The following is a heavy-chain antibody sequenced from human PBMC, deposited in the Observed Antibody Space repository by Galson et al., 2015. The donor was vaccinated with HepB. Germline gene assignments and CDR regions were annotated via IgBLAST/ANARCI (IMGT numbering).Heavy chain of an antibody. D-gene: IGHD6-19*01. V-gene: IGHV3-30*03. CDR2: ISYDGRET. Sequence: LRLSCAASGFTFSNFGMLWVRQTPGVGLEWVALISYDGRETYFADPVKGRFTISRDNSKNTVSLQMNGLRPEDTAVYFCVRGRGSSGWYGDFRGQGIVVTVSS. CDR1: GFTFSNFG. CDR3: VRGRGSSGWYGDF. J-gene: IGHJ4*02.